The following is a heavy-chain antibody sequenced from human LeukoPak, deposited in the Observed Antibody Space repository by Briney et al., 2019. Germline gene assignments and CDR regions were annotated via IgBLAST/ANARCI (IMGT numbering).Heavy chain of an antibody. V-gene: IGHV3-23*01. D-gene: IGHD6-13*01. J-gene: IGHJ6*02. CDR3: AKTRGIAYYYGMDV. Sequence: GGSLRLSCAGSGSTFSCYAMSWVRQAPGQGLEWVSGISGSGGSTYYADSVKGRFTISRDNSKKTLYLQMNSLRAEDTAVYYCAKTRGIAYYYGMDVWGQGTTVTVSS. CDR2: ISGSGGST. CDR1: GSTFSCYA.